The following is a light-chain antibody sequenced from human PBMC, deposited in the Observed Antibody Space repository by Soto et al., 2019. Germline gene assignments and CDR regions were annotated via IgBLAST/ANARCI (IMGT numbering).Light chain of an antibody. Sequence: QSALTQPASVSGSHGQSITISCTGTSSDVGSYNLVSWYQQHPGKAPKLMIYEGSKRPSGVSNRFSGSKSGNTASLTISGLQAEDEADYYCCSYAGSSTFEVFGTGNKLTVL. J-gene: IGLJ1*01. CDR1: SSDVGSYNL. CDR2: EGS. V-gene: IGLV2-23*03. CDR3: CSYAGSSTFEV.